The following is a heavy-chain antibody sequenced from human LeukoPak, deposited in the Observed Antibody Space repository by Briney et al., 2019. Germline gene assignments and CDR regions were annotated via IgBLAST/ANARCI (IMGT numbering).Heavy chain of an antibody. V-gene: IGHV3-21*01. D-gene: IGHD1-14*01. CDR1: GFTFSSYS. J-gene: IGHJ5*02. CDR2: ISSSSSYI. CDR3: ARGGAPGHWFDP. Sequence: GGSLRLSCAASGFTFSSYSMNWVRQAPGKGLEWVSSISSSSSYIYYADSVKGRFTISRDNAKNSLYLQMNSLRAEDTAVYYCARGGAPGHWFDPWGQGTLVTVSS.